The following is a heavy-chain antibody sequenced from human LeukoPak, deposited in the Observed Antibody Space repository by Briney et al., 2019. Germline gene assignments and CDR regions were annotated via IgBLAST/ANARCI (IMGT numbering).Heavy chain of an antibody. J-gene: IGHJ4*02. CDR2: ISAYNGNT. CDR1: GYTFTSYG. Sequence: GASVKVSCKASGYTFTSYGISLVRQAPGQGLEWMGWISAYNGNTNYAQKLQGRVTMTTDTSTSTAYMELRSLRSDDTAVYYCARETGSGYSVYYFDYWGQGTLVTVSS. V-gene: IGHV1-18*01. D-gene: IGHD3-22*01. CDR3: ARETGSGYSVYYFDY.